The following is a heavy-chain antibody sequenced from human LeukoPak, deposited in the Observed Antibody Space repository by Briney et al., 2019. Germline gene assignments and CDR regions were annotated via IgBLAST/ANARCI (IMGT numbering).Heavy chain of an antibody. CDR1: GGTFSSYS. CDR2: IIPIFGTV. Sequence: AASVTLSCKVYGGTFSSYSSSWVRQPPGQGLEWMGGIIPIFGTVNYAQKFQGRVTITADKSTSTAYMELSSLRSEDTAVYFCARSLFRFLEWSYRSYYYYYMDVWGKGTTVTISS. CDR3: ARSLFRFLEWSYRSYYYYYMDV. V-gene: IGHV1-69*06. J-gene: IGHJ6*03. D-gene: IGHD3-3*01.